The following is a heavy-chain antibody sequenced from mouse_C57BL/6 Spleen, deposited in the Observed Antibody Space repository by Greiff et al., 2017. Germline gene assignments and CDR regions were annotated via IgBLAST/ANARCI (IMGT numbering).Heavy chain of an antibody. CDR3: TRGGESNWEAWFAY. D-gene: IGHD4-1*01. J-gene: IGHJ3*01. Sequence: VQLKESGEGLVKPGGSLKLSCAASGFTFSSYAMSWVRQTPEKRLEWVAYISSGGDYIYYADTVKGRFTISRDNARNTLYLQMSSLKSEDTAMYYCTRGGESNWEAWFAYWGQGTLVTVSA. CDR1: GFTFSSYA. V-gene: IGHV5-9-1*02. CDR2: ISSGGDYI.